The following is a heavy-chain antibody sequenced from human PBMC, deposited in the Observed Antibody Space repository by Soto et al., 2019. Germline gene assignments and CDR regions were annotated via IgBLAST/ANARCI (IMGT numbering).Heavy chain of an antibody. J-gene: IGHJ6*02. Sequence: ASVKVSCKASGYTFTSYGISCVRQAPGQGLEWMGWISAYNGNTNYAQKLQGRVTMTTDTSTSTAYMELRSLRSDDTAVYYCARGSSGDYAYYGMDVWGQGTTVTVSS. V-gene: IGHV1-18*01. CDR3: ARGSSGDYAYYGMDV. D-gene: IGHD4-17*01. CDR2: ISAYNGNT. CDR1: GYTFTSYG.